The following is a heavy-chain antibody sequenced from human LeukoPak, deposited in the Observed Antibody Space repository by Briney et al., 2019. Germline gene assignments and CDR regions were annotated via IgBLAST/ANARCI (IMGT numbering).Heavy chain of an antibody. V-gene: IGHV3-30-3*01. D-gene: IGHD1-26*01. J-gene: IGHJ4*02. CDR3: ARPLLQRVLDY. Sequence: PGGSLRLSCAASGFTFSSYAMHWVRQAPGKGLEWVAVISYDGSNKYYADSVKGRFTISRDNSKNTLYLQMNSLRADDTAVYYCARPLLQRVLDYWGQGTLVTVSS. CDR1: GFTFSSYA. CDR2: ISYDGSNK.